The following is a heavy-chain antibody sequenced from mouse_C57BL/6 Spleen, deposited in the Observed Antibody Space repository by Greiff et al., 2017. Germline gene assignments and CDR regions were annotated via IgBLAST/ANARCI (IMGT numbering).Heavy chain of an antibody. Sequence: EVKLVESGGGLVKPGGSLKLSCAASGFTFSDYGMHWVRQAPEKGLEWVAYISSGSSTIYYADTVKGRFTISRDNSKNTLYLQMTSLRSEDTAMYYCARGDSSGYVYAMDYWGQGTLVTVSA. J-gene: IGHJ4*01. CDR3: ARGDSSGYVYAMDY. CDR1: GFTFSDYG. D-gene: IGHD3-2*02. V-gene: IGHV5-17*01. CDR2: ISSGSSTI.